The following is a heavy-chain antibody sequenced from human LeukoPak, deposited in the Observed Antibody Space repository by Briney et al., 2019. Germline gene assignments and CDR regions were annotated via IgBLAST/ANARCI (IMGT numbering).Heavy chain of an antibody. Sequence: GSSVKVSCKASGGTFSSYAISWVRQAPGQGLEWMGGIIPIFGTANYAQKFQGRVTITADESTSTAYMELSSLRSVDTAVYYCAIAGIVGATRRPYNWFDPWGQGTLVTVSS. CDR3: AIAGIVGATRRPYNWFDP. D-gene: IGHD1-26*01. CDR1: GGTFSSYA. CDR2: IIPIFGTA. V-gene: IGHV1-69*01. J-gene: IGHJ5*02.